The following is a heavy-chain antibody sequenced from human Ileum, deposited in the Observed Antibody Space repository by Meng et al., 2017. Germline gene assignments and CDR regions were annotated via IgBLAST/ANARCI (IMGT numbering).Heavy chain of an antibody. J-gene: IGHJ4*02. CDR2: INHSGST. CDR3: ARGGHDSSGYYSFDY. V-gene: IGHV4-34*01. CDR1: GGSFSGYY. D-gene: IGHD3-22*01. Sequence: QVQLQQWGAGLLKPSGTLSLPCAVYGGSFSGYYWSWIRQPPGKGLEWIGEINHSGSTNYNPSLKSRVTISVDTSKNQFSLKLSSVTAADTAVYYCARGGHDSSGYYSFDYWGQGTLVTVSS.